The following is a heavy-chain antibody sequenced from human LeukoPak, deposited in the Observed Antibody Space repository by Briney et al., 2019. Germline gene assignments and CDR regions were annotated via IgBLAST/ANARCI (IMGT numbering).Heavy chain of an antibody. CDR1: GFRFSVYW. CDR2: ISSDGAIT. CDR3: SSGSHLDY. V-gene: IGHV3-74*01. Sequence: PGGSLRLSCAASGFRFSVYWMHWVRQVPGKGPEWISRISSDGAITAYADSVKGRFTVSRDNAKNTLFLQMSSLRAEDTAVYYDSSGSHLDYWGQGTLVTVSS. D-gene: IGHD3-22*01. J-gene: IGHJ4*02.